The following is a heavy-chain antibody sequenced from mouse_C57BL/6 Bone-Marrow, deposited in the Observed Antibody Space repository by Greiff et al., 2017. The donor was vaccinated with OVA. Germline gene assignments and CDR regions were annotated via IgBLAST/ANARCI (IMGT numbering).Heavy chain of an antibody. D-gene: IGHD1-1*01. CDR2: SRNKANDYTT. CDR3: ARDGGSRLFAY. J-gene: IGHJ3*01. CDR1: GFTFSDFY. V-gene: IGHV7-1*01. Sequence: EVMLVESGGGLVQSGRSLRLSCATSGFTFSDFYMEWVRQAPGKGLEWIAASRNKANDYTTEYSASVKGRFIVSRDTSQSILYLQMNALRAEDTAIYYSARDGGSRLFAYWGQGTLVTVSA.